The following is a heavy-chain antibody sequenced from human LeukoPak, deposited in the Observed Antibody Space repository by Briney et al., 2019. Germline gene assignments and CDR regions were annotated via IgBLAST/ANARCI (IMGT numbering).Heavy chain of an antibody. CDR1: GFTFTSSA. J-gene: IGHJ5*02. CDR2: IVVGSGNT. V-gene: IGHV1-58*01. CDR3: AAEQQVGATNWFDP. Sequence: SVKVSCKASGFTFTSSAVQWVRQARGQRLEWIRWIVVGSGNTNYAQKFQERVTITRDMSTSTAYMELSSLRSEDTAVYYCAAEQQVGATNWFDPWGQGTLVTASS. D-gene: IGHD1-26*01.